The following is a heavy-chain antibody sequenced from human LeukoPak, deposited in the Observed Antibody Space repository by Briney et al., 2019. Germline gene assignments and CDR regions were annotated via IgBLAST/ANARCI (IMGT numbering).Heavy chain of an antibody. CDR2: INPNSGGT. Sequence: ASVKVSCKASGYTFTGYYMHWVRQAPGQGLEWMGWINPNSGGTNYAQKFQGGVTMTRDTSISTAYMGLSRLRSDDTALYYCARAHQLLFNWFDPWGQGTLVTVSS. V-gene: IGHV1-2*02. CDR3: ARAHQLLFNWFDP. CDR1: GYTFTGYY. J-gene: IGHJ5*02. D-gene: IGHD2-2*01.